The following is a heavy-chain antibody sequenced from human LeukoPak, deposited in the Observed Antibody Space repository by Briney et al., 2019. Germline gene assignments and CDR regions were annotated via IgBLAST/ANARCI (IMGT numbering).Heavy chain of an antibody. D-gene: IGHD5-24*01. CDR2: IKQDGSEK. Sequence: PGGSLRLSCAASGFTFSSYWMSWVRQAPGKGLEWVANIKQDGSEKYYVDSVKGRFTISRDNAKNSLYLQMSSLRAEDTAVYYCARAANDGYNTILDYWGQGTLVTVSS. CDR1: GFTFSSYW. V-gene: IGHV3-7*01. J-gene: IGHJ4*02. CDR3: ARAANDGYNTILDY.